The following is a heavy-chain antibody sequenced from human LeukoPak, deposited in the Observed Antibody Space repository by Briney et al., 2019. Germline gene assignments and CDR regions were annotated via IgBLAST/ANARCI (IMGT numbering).Heavy chain of an antibody. Sequence: GGSLRLSCVASGFSVSGHYMSWVRQAPGKGLEWVSVLYSGGDTYYADSVKGRFTISRDTSKNTLYLQMSGLRAEDTAVYYCARGNTGYSSAWGRDFDYWGQGTLVTVSS. CDR2: LYSGGDT. D-gene: IGHD6-19*01. J-gene: IGHJ4*02. CDR3: ARGNTGYSSAWGRDFDY. CDR1: GFSVSGHY. V-gene: IGHV3-66*01.